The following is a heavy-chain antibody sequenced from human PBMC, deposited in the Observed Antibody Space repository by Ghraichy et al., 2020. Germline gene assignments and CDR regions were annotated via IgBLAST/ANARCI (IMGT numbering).Heavy chain of an antibody. Sequence: ASVKVSCKASGYTFTSYGISWVRQAPGQGLEWMGWISAYNGNTNYAQKLQGRVTMTTDTSTSTAYMELRSLRSDDTAVYYCARGRDCSSTSCWNNWFDPWGQGTLVTVSS. J-gene: IGHJ5*02. CDR3: ARGRDCSSTSCWNNWFDP. D-gene: IGHD2-2*01. V-gene: IGHV1-18*04. CDR1: GYTFTSYG. CDR2: ISAYNGNT.